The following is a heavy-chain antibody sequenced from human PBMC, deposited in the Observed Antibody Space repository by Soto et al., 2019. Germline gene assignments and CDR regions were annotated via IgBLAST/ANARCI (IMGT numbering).Heavy chain of an antibody. CDR3: ARDLRTLYGMDV. J-gene: IGHJ6*02. Sequence: EVQLVESGGGLIQPGGSLRLSCEASGFTVSSNYMSWVRQAPGKGLEWVSVIYSGDTTYYADSVKGRFTTSRDNSKNTLYLQMNSLRAEDTAVYYCARDLRTLYGMDVWGQGTTVTVSS. CDR2: IYSGDTT. V-gene: IGHV3-53*01. CDR1: GFTVSSNY.